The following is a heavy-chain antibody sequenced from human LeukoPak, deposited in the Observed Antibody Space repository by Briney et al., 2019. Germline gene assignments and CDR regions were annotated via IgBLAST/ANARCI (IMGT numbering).Heavy chain of an antibody. CDR1: GGTFSSYA. CDR3: ARATYYYGSGSYWGFDY. Sequence: SVKVSCKASGGTFSSYAISWVRQAPGQGLEWMGGIIPIFGTANYAQKFQGRVTITADESTSTAYMELSSLRSEDTAVYYCARATYYYGSGSYWGFDYWGQGTLVTVSS. V-gene: IGHV1-69*13. CDR2: IIPIFGTA. J-gene: IGHJ4*02. D-gene: IGHD3-10*01.